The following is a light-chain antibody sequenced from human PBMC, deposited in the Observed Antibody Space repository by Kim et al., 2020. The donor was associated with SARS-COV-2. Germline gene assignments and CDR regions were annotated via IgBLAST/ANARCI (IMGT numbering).Light chain of an antibody. CDR2: DAS. CDR3: QQGSDLYT. CDR1: QGVGTS. Sequence: EPVLTQSPATLSLSPGERATLSCRASQGVGTSLAWYQHKPGQAPRLLIYDASNRATGVPARFSGSGSGPDFPLTITSLGPEDFAVYYCQQGSDLYTFGQGTKLEI. J-gene: IGKJ2*01. V-gene: IGKV3-11*01.